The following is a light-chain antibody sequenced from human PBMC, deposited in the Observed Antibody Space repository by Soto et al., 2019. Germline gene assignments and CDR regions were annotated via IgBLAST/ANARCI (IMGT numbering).Light chain of an antibody. CDR2: DAS. J-gene: IGKJ2*01. Sequence: DIQLTQSPSFLSASVGDRVTITCRASLGIRDYLAWYQQKPGRVPRLLIYDASSLEIGVPSRFSGSGSGTEFTLTISSLQPDDFATYYCQQYNIYSPYTFGQGTKLEIK. CDR1: LGIRDY. V-gene: IGKV1-9*01. CDR3: QQYNIYSPYT.